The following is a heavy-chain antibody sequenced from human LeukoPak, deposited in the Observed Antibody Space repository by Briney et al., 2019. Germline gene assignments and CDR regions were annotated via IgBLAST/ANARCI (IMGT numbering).Heavy chain of an antibody. CDR1: GFTFSSYA. CDR2: ISGSDGRT. Sequence: PGGSLRLSCAASGFTFSSYAMSWVRQAPGTGLEWVSAISGSDGRTWYADSVKGRFTISRDNSKNTLYLQMNSLRAEDTAVYYCAKGGGDYPYWYFDLWGRGTLVTVSS. V-gene: IGHV3-23*01. CDR3: AKGGGDYPYWYFDL. D-gene: IGHD4-17*01. J-gene: IGHJ2*01.